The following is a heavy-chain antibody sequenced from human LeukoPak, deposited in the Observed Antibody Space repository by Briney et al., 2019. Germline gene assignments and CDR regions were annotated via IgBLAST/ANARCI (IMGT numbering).Heavy chain of an antibody. CDR2: FYVGGAT. D-gene: IGHD5-24*01. Sequence: GGSLRLSCAASGFSVTNNYMSWVRQAPGKGLEWVSVFYVGGATYYAASVRGRFTISRDNSENTLYIKMKSLRAEDTAVYYCARDDGYNFFDYWGQGTLVTVSS. V-gene: IGHV3-53*01. CDR3: ARDDGYNFFDY. CDR1: GFSVTNNY. J-gene: IGHJ4*02.